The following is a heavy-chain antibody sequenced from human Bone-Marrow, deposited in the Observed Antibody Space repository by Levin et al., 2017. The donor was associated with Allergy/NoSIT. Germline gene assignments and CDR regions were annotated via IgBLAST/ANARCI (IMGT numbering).Heavy chain of an antibody. J-gene: IGHJ4*02. CDR3: ARRMERRNGFDY. V-gene: IGHV1-46*01. D-gene: IGHD1-1*01. Sequence: GESLKISCKASGYTFTSYYMHWVRQAPGQGLEWMGIINPSGGSTSYAQKFQGRVTMTRDTSTSTVYMELSSLRSEDTAVYYCARRMERRNGFDYWGQGTLVTVSS. CDR2: INPSGGST. CDR1: GYTFTSYY.